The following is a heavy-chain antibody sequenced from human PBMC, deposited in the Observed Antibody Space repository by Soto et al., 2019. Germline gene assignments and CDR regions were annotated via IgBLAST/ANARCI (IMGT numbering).Heavy chain of an antibody. CDR2: INHSGST. CDR1: GGSFSGYY. V-gene: IGHV4-34*01. J-gene: IGHJ3*02. D-gene: IGHD2-15*01. Sequence: SETLSLTCAVYGGSFSGYYWSWIRQPPGKGLEWIGEINHSGSTNYNPSLKSRVTISVDTSKNQFSLKLSSVTAADTAVYYCARPAYCSGGSCYYRSYAFDIWGQGTMVTVSS. CDR3: ARPAYCSGGSCYYRSYAFDI.